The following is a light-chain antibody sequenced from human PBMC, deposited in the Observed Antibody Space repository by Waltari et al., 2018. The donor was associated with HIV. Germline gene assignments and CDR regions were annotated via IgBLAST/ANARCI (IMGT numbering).Light chain of an antibody. CDR1: CSNIARKT. V-gene: IGLV1-44*01. CDR3: AAWDDSLDGYV. Sequence: QSVLTQPPSASGTPGQRVTISCSGSCSNIARKTVNWYQQFPGTTPKVVIYSSNQRPSGVPDRFSGARSGTSASLAISGLQSEDEAHYYCAAWDDSLDGYVFGPGTEVTVL. J-gene: IGLJ1*01. CDR2: SSN.